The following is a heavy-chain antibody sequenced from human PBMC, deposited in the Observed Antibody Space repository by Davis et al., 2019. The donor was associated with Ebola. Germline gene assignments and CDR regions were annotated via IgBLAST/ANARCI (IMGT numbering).Heavy chain of an antibody. Sequence: GESLKISCAASGFTFSSYWMHWVRQAPGKGLVWVSRINSDGSSTSYADSVKGRFTISRDNAKNPLYLQMNSLRAEDTAVYYCARDLGKGSSWALDDWGQGTLVTVSS. D-gene: IGHD6-13*01. CDR3: ARDLGKGSSWALDD. V-gene: IGHV3-74*01. J-gene: IGHJ4*02. CDR2: INSDGSST. CDR1: GFTFSSYW.